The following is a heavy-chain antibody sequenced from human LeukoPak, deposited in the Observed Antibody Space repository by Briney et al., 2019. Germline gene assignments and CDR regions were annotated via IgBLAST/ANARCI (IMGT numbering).Heavy chain of an antibody. CDR1: EYTFTDYW. Sequence: GESLKISCKGSEYTFTDYWIGWVRQMPGKGLESMGILYPADSDTRYGASFQGQVTISADKFTTTIYLEWSSLKASDTAMYFCARLRGYSGPKDPFDLWGQGTLVTVSS. V-gene: IGHV5-51*01. CDR3: ARLRGYSGPKDPFDL. CDR2: LYPADSDT. D-gene: IGHD3-10*01. J-gene: IGHJ3*01.